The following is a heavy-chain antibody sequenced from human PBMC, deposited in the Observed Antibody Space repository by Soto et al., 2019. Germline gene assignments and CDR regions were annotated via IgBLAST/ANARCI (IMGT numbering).Heavy chain of an antibody. J-gene: IGHJ4*02. Sequence: GSLRLSCAASGFTFSSYAMKRVRQAPGKGLEWVAVISFDGSNKYYADSVKGRFTISRDNSKNTLYLQMNSLRAEDTAVYFCARGPSSLSRFDYWGQGTLVTVSS. CDR3: ARGPSSLSRFDY. CDR2: ISFDGSNK. D-gene: IGHD2-2*01. V-gene: IGHV3-30-3*01. CDR1: GFTFSSYA.